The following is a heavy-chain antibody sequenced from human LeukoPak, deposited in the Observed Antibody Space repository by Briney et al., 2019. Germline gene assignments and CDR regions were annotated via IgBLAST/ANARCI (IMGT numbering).Heavy chain of an antibody. CDR3: ARHPAYGDYYYYYYMDV. CDR2: INHSGST. D-gene: IGHD4-17*01. V-gene: IGHV4-34*01. J-gene: IGHJ6*03. Sequence: SETLSLTCAVYGGSFSGYYWSWIRQPPGKGLEWIGEINHSGSTNYNPSLKSRVTISVDTSKNQFSLKLSSVTAADTAVYYCARHPAYGDYYYYYYMDVWGKGTTVTISS. CDR1: GGSFSGYY.